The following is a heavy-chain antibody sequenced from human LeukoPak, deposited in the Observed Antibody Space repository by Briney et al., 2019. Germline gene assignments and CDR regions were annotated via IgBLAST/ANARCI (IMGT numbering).Heavy chain of an antibody. CDR1: GGSISSYY. CDR3: ARDLPYYYASGTYYFHY. Sequence: SETLSLTCTVSGGSISSYYWSWIRQPAGKGLEWIGRIYASGSTNYNPSLKSRVTMSVDTSKNQFSLKLSSVTAADTAVYYCARDLPYYYASGTYYFHYWGQGTLVTVSS. CDR2: IYASGST. J-gene: IGHJ4*02. V-gene: IGHV4-4*07. D-gene: IGHD3-10*01.